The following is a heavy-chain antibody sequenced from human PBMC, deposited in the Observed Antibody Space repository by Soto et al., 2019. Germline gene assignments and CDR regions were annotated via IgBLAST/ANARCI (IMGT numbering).Heavy chain of an antibody. CDR3: ARGLRGLMAAAGTDLYYYGMDV. J-gene: IGHJ6*02. Sequence: SVKVSCKASGGTFSSFAISWVRQAPGQGLQWMGGIIPIFGSAAYTQNFQGRVTITADESTTTAYMELSSLRSEDTAVYYCARGLRGLMAAAGTDLYYYGMDVWGQGTTVTVSS. D-gene: IGHD6-13*01. CDR1: GGTFSSFA. CDR2: IIPIFGSA. V-gene: IGHV1-69*13.